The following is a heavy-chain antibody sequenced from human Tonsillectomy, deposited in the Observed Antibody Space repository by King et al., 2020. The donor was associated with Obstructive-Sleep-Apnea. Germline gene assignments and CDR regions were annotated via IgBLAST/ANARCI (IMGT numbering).Heavy chain of an antibody. Sequence: VQLVQSGAEVKKPGSSVKVSCKASGGTFSSYAISWVRQAPGQGLEWMGGIIPILGIANYAQKFQGRVTITADKSTSTAYMELSSLRSEDTAVYYCARGLSKWRGSCKMYYFDYWGQGTLVTVSS. V-gene: IGHV1-69*10. CDR2: IIPILGIA. CDR3: ARGLSKWRGSCKMYYFDY. CDR1: GGTFSSYA. D-gene: IGHD2-15*01. J-gene: IGHJ4*02.